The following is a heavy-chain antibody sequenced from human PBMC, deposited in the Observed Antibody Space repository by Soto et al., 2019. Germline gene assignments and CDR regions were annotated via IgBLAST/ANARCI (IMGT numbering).Heavy chain of an antibody. J-gene: IGHJ6*02. Sequence: ASVKVSCKASGYTFTSYGISWVRQAPGQGLEWMGWISAYNGNTNYAQKLQGRVTMTTDTSTSTAYMELRSLRSDDTAVYYCARDARGVVPAAFSYYYYYGMDVWGQGTTVTVS. CDR1: GYTFTSYG. CDR2: ISAYNGNT. CDR3: ARDARGVVPAAFSYYYYYGMDV. D-gene: IGHD2-2*01. V-gene: IGHV1-18*01.